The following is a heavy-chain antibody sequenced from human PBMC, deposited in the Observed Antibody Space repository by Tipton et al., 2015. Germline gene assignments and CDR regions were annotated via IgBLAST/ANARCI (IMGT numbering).Heavy chain of an antibody. Sequence: TLSLTCSVSGVSMTTDNWWTWVRQPPGRGLEWIGEAYRDGRANFRSSLKSRVTISLDKSQNQFSLHLTSVTAADTAVYYCARDLEHGMDVWGQGTTVTVSS. CDR2: AYRDGRA. V-gene: IGHV4-4*02. J-gene: IGHJ6*02. CDR3: ARDLEHGMDV. D-gene: IGHD5-24*01. CDR1: GVSMTTDNW.